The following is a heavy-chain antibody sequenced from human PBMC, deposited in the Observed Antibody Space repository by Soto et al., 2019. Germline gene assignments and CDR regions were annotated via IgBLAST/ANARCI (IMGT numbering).Heavy chain of an antibody. CDR1: GGSLRRGANP. V-gene: IGHV4-30-2*01. Sequence: SLRCGGSGGSLRRGANPGSWLRQPPGKGLEWIGYIYYSGSTYYNPSLKRRVTISVDTSKNQFSLKLTSVTAADTAVYYCACLCTNRGSYANYFQPLRQGTLVSVPS. D-gene: IGHD1-26*01. CDR2: IYYSGST. CDR3: ACLCTNRGSYANYFQP. J-gene: IGHJ1*01.